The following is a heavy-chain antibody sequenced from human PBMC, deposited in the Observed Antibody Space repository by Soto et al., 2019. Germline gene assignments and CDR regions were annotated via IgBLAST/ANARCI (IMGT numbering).Heavy chain of an antibody. J-gene: IGHJ4*02. CDR1: GFTFSAYW. Sequence: EVQLVESGGGLVQPGGSLRLSCAASGFTFSAYWMHWVRQAPGEGLVCVSRINSDGTTTNYADSVKGRFTISRDNAENTLYLQLNSLRAEDTAVYYCARGEMATIWPLAYWGQGALVTLPS. V-gene: IGHV3-74*01. CDR2: INSDGTTT. D-gene: IGHD5-12*01. CDR3: ARGEMATIWPLAY.